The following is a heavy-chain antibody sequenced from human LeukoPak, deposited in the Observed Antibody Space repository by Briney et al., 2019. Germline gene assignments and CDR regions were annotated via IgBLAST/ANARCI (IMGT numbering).Heavy chain of an antibody. V-gene: IGHV4-59*08. CDR3: ARHLYDYVWGSYGQSAFDY. CDR2: IYYSGST. CDR1: GGSISSYY. J-gene: IGHJ4*02. Sequence: PSETLSLTCTVSGGSISSYYWSWIRQPPGKGLEWIVYIYYSGSTNYNPSPKSRVIISVGTSKNQFSLQLSYVTTADTAVYYCARHLYDYVWGSYGQSAFDYWGQGTLVTVSS. D-gene: IGHD3-16*01.